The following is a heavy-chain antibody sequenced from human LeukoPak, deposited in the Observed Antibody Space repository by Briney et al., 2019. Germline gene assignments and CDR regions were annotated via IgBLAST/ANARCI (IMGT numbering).Heavy chain of an antibody. CDR1: GGSGGSISSSNY. D-gene: IGHD2-2*01. Sequence: SGTLSLTCAVSGGSGGSISSSNYWSWVRQPPGKGREWIGEIYHSGSTNYNPSPKSRVTISVDKSKNQFSLKLNSVTAADTAVYYCARAGQGYCTSAGCFLSLDYWGQGTLVTVSS. V-gene: IGHV4-4*02. J-gene: IGHJ4*02. CDR2: IYHSGST. CDR3: ARAGQGYCTSAGCFLSLDY.